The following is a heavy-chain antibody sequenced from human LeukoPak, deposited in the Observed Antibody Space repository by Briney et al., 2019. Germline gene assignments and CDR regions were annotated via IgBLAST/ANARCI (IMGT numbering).Heavy chain of an antibody. J-gene: IGHJ4*02. Sequence: PGGSLRLSCAASGFTFSTYWMSWVRQAPGKGLEWVSTISAGGGSSNYADSVKGRFTISRDNSKNTLYLQMNSLRAEDTAVYYCAKRPLGSSYYFDYWGQGTLVTVSS. CDR1: GFTFSTYW. D-gene: IGHD1-26*01. CDR3: AKRPLGSSYYFDY. V-gene: IGHV3-23*01. CDR2: ISAGGGSS.